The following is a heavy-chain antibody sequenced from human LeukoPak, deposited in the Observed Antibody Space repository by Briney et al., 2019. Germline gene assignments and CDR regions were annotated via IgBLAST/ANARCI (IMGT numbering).Heavy chain of an antibody. Sequence: PSEXXSXXCTVSGGSISXGXXYWSXIRQPPXXGLEWIGYIYHSGSTYYNPSLKSRVTISVDRSKNQFSLKLSSVTAADTAVYYCARWQPGAFDIWGQGTMVTVSS. CDR1: GGSISXGXXY. J-gene: IGHJ3*02. V-gene: IGHV4-30-2*01. CDR3: ARWQPGAFDI. CDR2: IYHSGST. D-gene: IGHD5-12*01.